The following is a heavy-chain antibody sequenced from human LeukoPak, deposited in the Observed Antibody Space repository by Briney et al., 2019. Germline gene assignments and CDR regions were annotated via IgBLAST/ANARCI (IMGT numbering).Heavy chain of an antibody. CDR3: AKSGYYYGSGSYPRGYFDY. CDR2: ISGSGGST. V-gene: IGHV3-23*01. D-gene: IGHD3-10*01. Sequence: TGGSLRLSCAASGFTFSSYAMSWVRQAPGKGLEWVSAISGSGGSTHYADSVKGRFTISRDNSKNTLYLQMNSLRAEDTAVYYCAKSGYYYGSGSYPRGYFDYWGQGTLVTVSS. CDR1: GFTFSSYA. J-gene: IGHJ4*02.